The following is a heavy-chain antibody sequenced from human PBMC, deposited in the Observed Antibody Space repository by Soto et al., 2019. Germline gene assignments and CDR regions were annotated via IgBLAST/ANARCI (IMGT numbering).Heavy chain of an antibody. Sequence: PSETLSLTCAVSGDSVSNDNYYWSWIRQPPGKGLEWIGYIYYSGNTNYNSYLKSRLSLSVDMSKNQFSLKLASVTAADTAVYFCARSQRGRTAFTFDYWGQGALVTVSS. V-gene: IGHV4-61*01. D-gene: IGHD3-16*01. CDR3: ARSQRGRTAFTFDY. CDR2: IYYSGNT. J-gene: IGHJ4*02. CDR1: GDSVSNDNYY.